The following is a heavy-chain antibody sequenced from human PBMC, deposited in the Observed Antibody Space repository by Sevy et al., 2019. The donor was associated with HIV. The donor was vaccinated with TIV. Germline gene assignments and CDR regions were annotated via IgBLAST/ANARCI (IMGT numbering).Heavy chain of an antibody. D-gene: IGHD6-19*01. CDR2: ISGRGGST. CDR3: AKDIDSSGYYYFDD. Sequence: GGSLRLSCAASGFSFSSYAMSWVRQAPGKGLEWVSGISGRGGSTYYADSVKGRFTISRDNSKNTLYLQMNSLRAEDTALYYCAKDIDSSGYYYFDDWGQGTLVTVSS. CDR1: GFSFSSYA. V-gene: IGHV3-23*01. J-gene: IGHJ4*02.